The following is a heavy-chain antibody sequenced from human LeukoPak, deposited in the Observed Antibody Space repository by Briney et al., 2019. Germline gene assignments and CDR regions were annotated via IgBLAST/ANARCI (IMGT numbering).Heavy chain of an antibody. CDR3: AKVQGGGNYYMDV. CDR1: GFTFSSYG. CDR2: ISYDGSNK. V-gene: IGHV3-30*18. J-gene: IGHJ6*03. Sequence: PGGSLRLSCAASGFTFSSYGMHWVRQAPGKGLEWVAVISYDGSNKYYADSVKGRFTISRDNSKNTLYLQMNSLRAEDTAVYYCAKVQGGGNYYMDVWGKGTTVTVSS. D-gene: IGHD6-25*01.